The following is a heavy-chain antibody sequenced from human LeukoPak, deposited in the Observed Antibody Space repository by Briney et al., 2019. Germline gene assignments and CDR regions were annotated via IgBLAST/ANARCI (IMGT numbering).Heavy chain of an antibody. V-gene: IGHV3-64D*06. D-gene: IGHD5-12*01. CDR3: ARQRRGYSGYDLGMEFDY. Sequence: GGSLRLSCSASGFTFSSYAMHWVRQAPGKGLEYVSAISSNGGSTYYADSVKGRFTISRDNSKNTLYLQMSSLRAEDTAVYYCARQRRGYSGYDLGMEFDYWGQGTLVTVSS. CDR2: ISSNGGST. J-gene: IGHJ4*02. CDR1: GFTFSSYA.